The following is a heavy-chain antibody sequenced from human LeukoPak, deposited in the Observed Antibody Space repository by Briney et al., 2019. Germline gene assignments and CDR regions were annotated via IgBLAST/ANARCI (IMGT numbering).Heavy chain of an antibody. CDR2: IYYSGST. J-gene: IGHJ3*02. CDR1: GGSISSSTYY. V-gene: IGHV4-39*01. Sequence: PSETLSLTCTVSGGSISSSTYYWGWIRQPPGKGLEWIGNIYYSGSTYYNASLKSRVTISVDTSKNQFSLKLSSVTAADTAVYYSATLFRTDAFDIWGPGTMVTVSS. CDR3: ATLFRTDAFDI.